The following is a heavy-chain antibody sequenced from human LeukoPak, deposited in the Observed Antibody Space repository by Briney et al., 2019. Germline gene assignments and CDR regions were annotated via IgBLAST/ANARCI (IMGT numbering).Heavy chain of an antibody. V-gene: IGHV3-15*01. CDR1: GFTFSNAW. Sequence: GGSLRLSCAASGFTFSNAWMSWVRQAPGKGLEWVGHIKSKTDGGTTDYAAPAKGRFTISRDDSKNTLYLQMNSLKTEDTAVYYCTTTSGGLVVGATTSYYYYGMDVWGQGTTVTVSS. D-gene: IGHD1-26*01. CDR3: TTTSGGLVVGATTSYYYYGMDV. CDR2: IKSKTDGGTT. J-gene: IGHJ6*02.